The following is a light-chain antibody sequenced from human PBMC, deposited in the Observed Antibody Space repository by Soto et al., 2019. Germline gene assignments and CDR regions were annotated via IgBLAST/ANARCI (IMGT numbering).Light chain of an antibody. CDR2: GAS. CDR3: QHHNSYSQT. CDR1: QSIRYY. Sequence: DIQLTQSPPTLSASVGDRVTITCRASQSIRYYLAWYQQMPGKAPKLLIYGASSLQSGVPSRFSGSGSGTEFTFTISSLLPDDFATYFCQHHNSYSQTFGQGTKVDIK. J-gene: IGKJ1*01. V-gene: IGKV1-5*01.